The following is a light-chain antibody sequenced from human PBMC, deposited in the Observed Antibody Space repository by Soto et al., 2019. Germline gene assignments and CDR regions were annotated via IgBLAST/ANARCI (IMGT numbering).Light chain of an antibody. V-gene: IGKV1-39*01. Sequence: DIQMTHSPPSLSASVGDRVTITCRASQSISNYLNWYQQKPGRAPKLLIYEASTLQRGVPSRFSGSGSGTDFTLTISILQPEDFATYYCQQTYSTPQTFGQGTKVDIK. CDR1: QSISNY. CDR3: QQTYSTPQT. J-gene: IGKJ1*01. CDR2: EAS.